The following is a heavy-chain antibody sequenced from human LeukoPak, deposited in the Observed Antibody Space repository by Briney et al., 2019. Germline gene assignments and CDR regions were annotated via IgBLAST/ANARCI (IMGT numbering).Heavy chain of an antibody. Sequence: AGSLRLSCAASGFTFSSYGMHWVRQAPGKGLEWVAVISYDGSNKYYADSVKGRFTISRDNSKNTLYLQMNSLRAEDTAFYYCAINGGGDSGYGNFDYWGQGTLVTVSS. CDR2: ISYDGSNK. D-gene: IGHD5-12*01. CDR3: AINGGGDSGYGNFDY. V-gene: IGHV3-30*03. J-gene: IGHJ4*02. CDR1: GFTFSSYG.